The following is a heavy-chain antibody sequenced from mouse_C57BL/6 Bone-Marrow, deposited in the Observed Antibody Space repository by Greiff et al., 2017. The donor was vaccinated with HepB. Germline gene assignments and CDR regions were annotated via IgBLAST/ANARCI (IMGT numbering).Heavy chain of an antibody. CDR3: AREGYGYDVNFDY. CDR1: GYTFTSYW. Sequence: QVQLQQPGAELVKPGASVKLSCKASGYTFTSYWMQWVKQRPGQGLEWIGEIDPSDSYTNYNQKFKGKATLTVDTSSSPAYMQLSSLTSEDSAVYYCAREGYGYDVNFDYWGQGTTLTVSS. CDR2: IDPSDSYT. J-gene: IGHJ2*01. V-gene: IGHV1-50*01. D-gene: IGHD2-2*01.